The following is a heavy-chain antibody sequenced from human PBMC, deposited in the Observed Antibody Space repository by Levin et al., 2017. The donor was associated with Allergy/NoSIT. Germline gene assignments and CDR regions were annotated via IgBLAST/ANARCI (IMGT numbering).Heavy chain of an antibody. Sequence: GGSLRLSCAASGFTVSSNYMSWVRQAPGKGLEWVSVIYSGGSTYYADSVKGRFTISRDNSKNTLYLQMNSLRAEDTAVYYCARMVSGYDFADAFDIWGQGTMVTVSS. J-gene: IGHJ3*02. CDR2: IYSGGST. D-gene: IGHD5-12*01. CDR1: GFTVSSNY. CDR3: ARMVSGYDFADAFDI. V-gene: IGHV3-53*01.